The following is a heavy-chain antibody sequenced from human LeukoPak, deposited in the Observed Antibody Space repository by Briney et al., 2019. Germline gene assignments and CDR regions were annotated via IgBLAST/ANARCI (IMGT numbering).Heavy chain of an antibody. J-gene: IGHJ4*02. CDR2: ISSGGST. Sequence: GGSLRLSCSASGFTFSSYVMYWVRQAPGRGLEFVSTISSGGSTWYTDSVKGRFTISRDNSKNMLYLQMSRLRTEDTAVYYCVKDPFYYWGQGTLVTVSS. V-gene: IGHV3-64D*06. CDR3: VKDPFYY. CDR1: GFTFSSYV.